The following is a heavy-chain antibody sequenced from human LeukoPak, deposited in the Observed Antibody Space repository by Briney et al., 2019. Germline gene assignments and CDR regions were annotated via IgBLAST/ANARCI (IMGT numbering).Heavy chain of an antibody. D-gene: IGHD2-8*02. J-gene: IGHJ4*02. CDR3: ARGRARVLARGPVYFDY. CDR1: GDSMSDYF. Sequence: SETLSLTCTVSGDSMSDYFWTWIRQPPGKGLEWIGYAADSGSTNYNPSLKSRVTISADTSKNQFSLKLSSVTAADTAVYYCARGRARVLARGPVYFDYWGQGTLVTVSS. CDR2: AADSGST. V-gene: IGHV4-59*12.